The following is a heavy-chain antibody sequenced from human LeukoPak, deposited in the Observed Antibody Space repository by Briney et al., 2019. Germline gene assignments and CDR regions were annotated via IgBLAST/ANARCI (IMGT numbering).Heavy chain of an antibody. Sequence: SVKVSCKASGGTFSSYAISWVRQAPGQGLEWIGRIIPIFGTANYAQKFQGRVTITTDESTSTAYMELSSLRSEDTAVYYCAREMATTHDAFDIWGQGTMVTVSS. V-gene: IGHV1-69*05. D-gene: IGHD5-24*01. J-gene: IGHJ3*02. CDR3: AREMATTHDAFDI. CDR2: IIPIFGTA. CDR1: GGTFSSYA.